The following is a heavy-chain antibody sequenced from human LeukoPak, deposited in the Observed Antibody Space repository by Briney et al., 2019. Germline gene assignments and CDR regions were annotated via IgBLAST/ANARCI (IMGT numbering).Heavy chain of an antibody. CDR3: ARVVPATMYYYGMDV. CDR2: ISAYNGNT. V-gene: IGHV1-18*01. D-gene: IGHD2-2*01. Sequence: ASVKVSCKASGYSFNSYGISWVRQAPGQGLEWMGRISAYNGNTNYPRRLQGRVTMTTDTSTSTAYMELRSLRSDDTAVYYCARVVPATMYYYGMDVWGQGTTVTVAS. CDR1: GYSFNSYG. J-gene: IGHJ6*02.